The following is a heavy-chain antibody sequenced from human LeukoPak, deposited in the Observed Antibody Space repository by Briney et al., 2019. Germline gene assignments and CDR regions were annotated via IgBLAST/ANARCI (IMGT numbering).Heavy chain of an antibody. CDR2: IYTGGST. Sequence: GGSLRLSCAGSGFTVTSNYMSWVRQAPGKGLEWVSVIYTGGSTYYADSVKGRFTISRDNSKDTVYLQMNSLRAEDTAVYHCAKGLTYCGGDCYDSLYPFDFWGQGTLVTVSP. CDR3: AKGLTYCGGDCYDSLYPFDF. V-gene: IGHV3-66*01. D-gene: IGHD2-21*01. CDR1: GFTVTSNY. J-gene: IGHJ4*02.